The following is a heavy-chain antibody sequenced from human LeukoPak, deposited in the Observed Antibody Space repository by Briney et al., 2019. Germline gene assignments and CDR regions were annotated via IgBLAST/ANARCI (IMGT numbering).Heavy chain of an antibody. CDR3: ARETFQRDIVVVPAASDAFDI. CDR1: GYTFTSYY. CDR2: INPSGGST. Sequence: GASVKVSCKASGYTFTSYYMHWVRQAPGQGLEWRGIINPSGGSTSYAQKLQGRVTMTRDMSTSTVYMELSSLRSEDTAVYYCARETFQRDIVVVPAASDAFDIWGQGTMVTVSS. V-gene: IGHV1-46*01. J-gene: IGHJ3*02. D-gene: IGHD2-2*01.